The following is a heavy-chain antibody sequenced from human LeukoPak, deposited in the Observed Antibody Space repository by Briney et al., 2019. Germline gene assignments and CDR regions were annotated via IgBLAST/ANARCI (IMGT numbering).Heavy chain of an antibody. CDR1: GGSSISNS. V-gene: IGHV4-4*07. D-gene: IGHD4-11*01. CDR2: IYSSGST. Sequence: PSETLSLTCTVSGGSSISNSWSWIRQPAGKGLEWIGRIYSSGSTNYNPSLKGRVTMSVDTSKNQFSLKLSSVTAADTAAYYCARDSISNPDYFDYWGQGTLVTVSS. CDR3: ARDSISNPDYFDY. J-gene: IGHJ4*02.